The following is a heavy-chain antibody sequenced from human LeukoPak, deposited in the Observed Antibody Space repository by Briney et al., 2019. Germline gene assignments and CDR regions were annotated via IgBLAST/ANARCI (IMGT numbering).Heavy chain of an antibody. Sequence: PGGSLRLSCTASGFTFRSYSMNWVRQAPGKGLEWVSSISSSSSYIYYADSVKGRFTISRDNAKNSLYLQMNSLRAEDTAVYYCARVLYGSGSYANWFDHWGQGTLVTVFS. J-gene: IGHJ5*02. CDR2: ISSSSSYI. CDR3: ARVLYGSGSYANWFDH. D-gene: IGHD3-10*01. V-gene: IGHV3-21*01. CDR1: GFTFRSYS.